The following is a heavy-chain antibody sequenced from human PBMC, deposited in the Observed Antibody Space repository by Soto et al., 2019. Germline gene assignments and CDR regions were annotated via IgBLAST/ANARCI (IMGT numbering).Heavy chain of an antibody. CDR2: IYYSGST. CDR3: ATGGSYFAY. J-gene: IGHJ4*02. CDR1: GGSISSYY. V-gene: IGHV4-59*13. Sequence: PSETLSLTCPVSGGSISSYYWSWIRQPPGKGLEGIGYIYYSGSTNYNPSLKSRVTISVDTSKNQFSLKLSSLTAADTAEYYCATGGSYFAYWVQGTPVTVTS. D-gene: IGHD5-12*01.